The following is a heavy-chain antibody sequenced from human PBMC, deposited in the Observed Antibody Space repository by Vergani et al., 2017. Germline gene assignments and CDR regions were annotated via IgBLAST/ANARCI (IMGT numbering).Heavy chain of an antibody. J-gene: IGHJ4*02. Sequence: QVQLQESGPGLVKPSETLSLTCAVSAYSISSTYYWGWIRQPPGEGLEWIGHIHTGGSTDLNPSFKSRVSISVDTSKSQFSLKLNSVTVADTAVYYCARSRPYCTSGSCPAIWGQGTLVTVSS. CDR2: IHTGGST. V-gene: IGHV4-38-2*01. D-gene: IGHD2-15*01. CDR1: AYSISSTYY. CDR3: ARSRPYCTSGSCPAI.